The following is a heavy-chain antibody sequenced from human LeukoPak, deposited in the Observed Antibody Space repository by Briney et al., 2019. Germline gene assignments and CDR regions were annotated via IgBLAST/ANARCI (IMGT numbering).Heavy chain of an antibody. Sequence: GRSLRLSCAASGFTFSSYGMHWVRQAPGKGLEWVAVIWYDGSNRYYADSVKGRFTISRDNSKNTLYLQMNSLRAEDTAVYYCARGTTGYGPADWGQGTLVTVSS. CDR1: GFTFSSYG. D-gene: IGHD1-14*01. J-gene: IGHJ4*02. CDR3: ARGTTGYGPAD. V-gene: IGHV3-33*01. CDR2: IWYDGSNR.